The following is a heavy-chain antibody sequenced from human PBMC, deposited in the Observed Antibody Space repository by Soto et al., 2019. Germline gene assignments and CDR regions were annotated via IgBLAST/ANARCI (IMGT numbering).Heavy chain of an antibody. CDR1: GGSISSGGYY. CDR3: ARDKITGFFDY. CDR2: IYYSGST. Sequence: SETLCLTWTVSGGSISSGGYYWSWIRQHPGKGLEWIGYIYYSGSTNYNPSLKSRVTISVDTSKNQFSLKLSSVTAADTAVYYCARDKITGFFDYWGQGTLVTVSS. J-gene: IGHJ4*02. D-gene: IGHD2-8*02. V-gene: IGHV4-61*08.